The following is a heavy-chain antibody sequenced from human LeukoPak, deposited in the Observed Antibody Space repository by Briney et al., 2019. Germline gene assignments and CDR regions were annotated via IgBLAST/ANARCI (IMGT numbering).Heavy chain of an antibody. Sequence: SETLSLTCAVSGDSFSTSYWTWIRQPAGKGLEWIGRIYTSGSTNYNPSLKSRVTISVDTSKNQFSLKLSSVTAADTAVYYCARHDGYGDYVERLRNWFDPWGQGTLVTVSS. CDR2: IYTSGST. CDR3: ARHDGYGDYVERLRNWFDP. D-gene: IGHD4-17*01. J-gene: IGHJ5*02. V-gene: IGHV4-4*07. CDR1: GDSFSTSY.